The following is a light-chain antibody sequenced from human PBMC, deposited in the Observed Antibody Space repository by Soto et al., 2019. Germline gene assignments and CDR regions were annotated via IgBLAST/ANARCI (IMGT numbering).Light chain of an antibody. CDR1: SSNIGAGYD. J-gene: IGLJ2*01. CDR2: GNS. Sequence: QSVLTQPPSVSGAAGRRVTISCTGRSSNIGAGYDVHWYQQLPGTAPKLLIYGNSNRPSGVPDRFSGSKSGTSASLAITGLQAEDEAYYYCQSYDSSLSGSVFGGGTKLTVL. CDR3: QSYDSSLSGSV. V-gene: IGLV1-40*01.